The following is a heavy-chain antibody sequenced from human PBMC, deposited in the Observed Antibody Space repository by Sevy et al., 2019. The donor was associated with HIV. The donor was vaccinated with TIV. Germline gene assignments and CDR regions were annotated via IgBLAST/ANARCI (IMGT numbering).Heavy chain of an antibody. D-gene: IGHD1-1*01. CDR3: ARDSATAVGWYFDL. Sequence: ASVKVSCKASGYTFTGYHTHWVRQAPGQGLEWMGWIQAASGGKKFAQKFQGRVTMTRDTSISTDYMELGGLGSDDTAVYYCARDSATAVGWYFDLWGRGTLVTVSS. CDR2: IQAASGGK. J-gene: IGHJ2*01. V-gene: IGHV1-2*02. CDR1: GYTFTGYH.